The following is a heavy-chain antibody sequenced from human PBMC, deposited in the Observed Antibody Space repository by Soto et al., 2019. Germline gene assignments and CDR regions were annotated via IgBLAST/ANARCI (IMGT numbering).Heavy chain of an antibody. D-gene: IGHD3-22*01. CDR2: IWYDGSNK. CDR3: AGSSGYYFFDS. V-gene: IGHV3-33*01. CDR1: GFTFSSYG. J-gene: IGHJ4*02. Sequence: QVQLVESGGGVVQPGRSLRLSCAASGFTFSSYGMHWVRQAPGKGLEWVAVIWYDGSNKYYADSVKGRFTISRDNSKNTRYLQMTSLRAEDTAVYYCAGSSGYYFFDSWGQGTLFTVSS.